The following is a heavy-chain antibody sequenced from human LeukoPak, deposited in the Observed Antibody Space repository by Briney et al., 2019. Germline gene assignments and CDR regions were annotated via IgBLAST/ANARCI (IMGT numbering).Heavy chain of an antibody. CDR1: GFTFTDYY. J-gene: IGHJ4*02. CDR3: ASSFRAGPLDY. V-gene: IGHV3-7*02. CDR2: IKQDGSDK. D-gene: IGHD3-10*01. Sequence: GGSLRLSCAASGFTFTDYYMTWVRQSPGKGLEWVAYIKQDGSDKYYVDSVEGRFTISRDNAKNSLYLQMNNLRAEDTAVYYCASSFRAGPLDYWGQGTLVTVSS.